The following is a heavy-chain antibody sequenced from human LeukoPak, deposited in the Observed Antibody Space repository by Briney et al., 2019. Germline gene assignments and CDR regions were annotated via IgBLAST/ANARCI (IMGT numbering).Heavy chain of an antibody. CDR1: GYTFTSYD. CDR3: ARGRSDTSRNYYYYYMDV. D-gene: IGHD2-2*01. CDR2: MNPNSGNT. J-gene: IGHJ6*03. Sequence: AASVKVSCKASGYTFTSYDINWVRQATGQGLEWMGWMNPNSGNTGYAQKFQGRVTMTRNTSISTAYMELSSLRSEDTAVYYCARGRSDTSRNYYYYYMDVWGEGTTVTISS. V-gene: IGHV1-8*01.